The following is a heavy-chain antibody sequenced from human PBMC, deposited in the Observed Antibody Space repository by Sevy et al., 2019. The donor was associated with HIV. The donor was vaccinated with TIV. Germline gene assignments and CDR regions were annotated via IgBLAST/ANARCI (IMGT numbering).Heavy chain of an antibody. CDR2: TYYRSEWHH. D-gene: IGHD1-26*01. V-gene: IGHV6-1*01. CDR1: GDSVSSDTVA. Sequence: KQSQTLSLTCGISGDSVSSDTVAWNWIRLSPSRGLEWLGRTYYRSEWHHDYAVFVKSRITIKPDTSKNLFSLHLNSVTPDDTAVYYCARELDGKTRDYGMDVWGQGTTVTVSS. J-gene: IGHJ6*02. CDR3: ARELDGKTRDYGMDV.